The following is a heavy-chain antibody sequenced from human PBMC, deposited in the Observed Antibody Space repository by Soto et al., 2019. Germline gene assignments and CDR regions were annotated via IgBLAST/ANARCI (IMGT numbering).Heavy chain of an antibody. D-gene: IGHD6-13*01. CDR2: MYTSGTT. Sequence: QVQLQESGPGLVKPSETLFLTCTVSGGSINNYYWSWIRQPAGKGLEWIGRMYTSGTTKYNPSLKSRVTMSVDTSKSQFSLNLSSVTAADTAVYYCARGFGSSWYFFDYWGLGTLVTVSS. J-gene: IGHJ4*02. CDR1: GGSINNYY. V-gene: IGHV4-4*07. CDR3: ARGFGSSWYFFDY.